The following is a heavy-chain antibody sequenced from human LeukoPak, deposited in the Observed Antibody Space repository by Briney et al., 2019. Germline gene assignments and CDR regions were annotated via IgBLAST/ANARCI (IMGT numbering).Heavy chain of an antibody. CDR3: AKEIAAARTSDYYYYMDV. CDR2: IWYDGSNK. V-gene: IGHV3-33*06. Sequence: GGSLRLSCAASGFTFSSYGMHWVRQAPGKGLEWVAVIWYDGSNKYYADSVKGRFTISRDNSKNTLYLQMNSLRAEDTAVYYCAKEIAAARTSDYYYYMDVWGKGITVTVSS. CDR1: GFTFSSYG. D-gene: IGHD6-13*01. J-gene: IGHJ6*03.